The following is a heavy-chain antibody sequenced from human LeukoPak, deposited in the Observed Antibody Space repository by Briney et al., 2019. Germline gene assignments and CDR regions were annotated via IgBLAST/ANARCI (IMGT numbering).Heavy chain of an antibody. D-gene: IGHD5-18*01. CDR1: GGSISSGSYY. CDR2: IHYSGIT. V-gene: IGHV4-39*07. J-gene: IGHJ4*02. Sequence: SETLSLTCTVSGGSISSGSYYWGWIRQPPGKGLEWIGNIHYSGITYYNPSLKSRVTTSVDTSKDQFSQKVTSVTAADTAVYYCARDSDHTSMVFKSFDYWGQGTLVTVSS. CDR3: ARDSDHTSMVFKSFDY.